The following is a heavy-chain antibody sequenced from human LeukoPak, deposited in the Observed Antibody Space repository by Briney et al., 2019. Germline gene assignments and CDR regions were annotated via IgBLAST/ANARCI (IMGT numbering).Heavy chain of an antibody. CDR1: GDSISSGTYY. D-gene: IGHD2-15*01. Sequence: SETLSLTCTVSGDSISSGTYYWGWIRQHPGKGLVWIGYINYSGNTHYNPSLKSRVTISVDTSKNLFSLKLNSVTAADTAVYYCARYCSGVSCYAFDYWGQGTLVTVSS. J-gene: IGHJ4*02. V-gene: IGHV4-31*03. CDR3: ARYCSGVSCYAFDY. CDR2: INYSGNT.